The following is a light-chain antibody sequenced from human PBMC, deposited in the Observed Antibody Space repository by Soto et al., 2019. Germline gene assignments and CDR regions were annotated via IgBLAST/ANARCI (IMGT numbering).Light chain of an antibody. CDR2: GAS. J-gene: IGKJ4*01. CDR1: QSIGST. CDR3: QRYNNWPLT. V-gene: IGKV3-15*01. Sequence: EIVMTQSPATLSVSPGERATLSCRASQSIGSTLAWYQQKPGQTPRLLIYGASTRATGVPARFSGSGSGTEFTLTINRLQSEDFAVYYCQRYNNWPLTFGGGTKVEIK.